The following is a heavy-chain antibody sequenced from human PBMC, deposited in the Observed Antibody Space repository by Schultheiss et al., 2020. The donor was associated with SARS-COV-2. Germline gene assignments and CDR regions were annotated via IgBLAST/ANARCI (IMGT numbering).Heavy chain of an antibody. J-gene: IGHJ5*02. D-gene: IGHD3-3*01. V-gene: IGHV4-59*08. CDR2: IYYSGST. CDR3: ARNLYDLGWFDP. CDR1: GGSISSYY. Sequence: SETLSLTCTVSGGSISSYYWSWIRQPPGKGLEWIGYIYYSGSTNYNPSLKSRVTISVDTSKNQFSLKLSSVTAADTAVYYCARNLYDLGWFDPWGQGTLVTVSS.